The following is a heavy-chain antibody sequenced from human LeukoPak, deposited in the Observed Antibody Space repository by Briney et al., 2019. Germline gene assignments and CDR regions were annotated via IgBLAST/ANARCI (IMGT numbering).Heavy chain of an antibody. CDR1: GFPFSSHT. J-gene: IGHJ6*03. CDR3: ARVVTAMVTGYYYYYMDV. CDR2: ISNNGGST. Sequence: GGSLRLSCAASGFPFSSHTMHWVRQAPGKGLEYVSTISNNGGSTYYAHSVKGRFTISRDNSKNTLYLQMGSLRAEDMAVCYCARVVTAMVTGYYYYYMDVWGKGTTVTVSS. V-gene: IGHV3-64*01. D-gene: IGHD5-18*01.